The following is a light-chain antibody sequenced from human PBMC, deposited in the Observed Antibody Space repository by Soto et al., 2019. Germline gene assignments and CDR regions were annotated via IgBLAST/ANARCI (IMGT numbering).Light chain of an antibody. CDR3: SSYAGSNKGV. CDR2: EVS. V-gene: IGLV2-8*01. Sequence: QSVLTQPPSASGSPGQSVTISCTGSSSDVGGYNYVSWYQQHPGKAPKLMIYEVSKRPSGVPGRFSGSKSGNTASLTVSGLQAEDEADYYCSSYAGSNKGVFGGGTKLTVL. CDR1: SSDVGGYNY. J-gene: IGLJ2*01.